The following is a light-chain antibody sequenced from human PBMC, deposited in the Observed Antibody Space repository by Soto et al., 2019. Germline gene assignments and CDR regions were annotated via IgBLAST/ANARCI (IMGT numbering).Light chain of an antibody. CDR2: CAS. CDR1: QSVSSSY. Sequence: EIVLTQSPGTLSLSPGERATPSCRASQSVSSSYLAWYQQKPGQAPRLLIYCASSRATGIPDRFSGSGSGTDFTLTISRLEPEDFAVYYCQHFGSSLWTFGQGTKVEIK. J-gene: IGKJ1*01. CDR3: QHFGSSLWT. V-gene: IGKV3-20*01.